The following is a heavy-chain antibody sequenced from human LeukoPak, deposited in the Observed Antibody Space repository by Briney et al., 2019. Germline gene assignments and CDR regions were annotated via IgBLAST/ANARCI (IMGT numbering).Heavy chain of an antibody. CDR3: ARGRGVVVPAATHDAFDI. D-gene: IGHD2-2*01. V-gene: IGHV1-8*03. J-gene: IGHJ3*02. CDR1: GYTFTSYD. CDR2: MNPNSGNT. Sequence: ASVKVSCKASGYTFTSYDINWVRQATGQGLEWMGWMNPNSGNTGYAQKFRGRVTITRNTSISTAYMELSSLRSEDTAVYYCARGRGVVVPAATHDAFDIWGQGTMVTVSS.